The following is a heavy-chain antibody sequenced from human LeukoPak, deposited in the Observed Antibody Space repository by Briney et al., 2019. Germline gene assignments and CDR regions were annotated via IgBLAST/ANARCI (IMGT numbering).Heavy chain of an antibody. CDR2: IYYSGST. CDR3: ARVGAYSSGPVDY. D-gene: IGHD6-19*01. Sequence: PSETLSLTCTVSGGSISSYYWSWIWQPPGKGLEWIGYIYYSGSTNYNPSLKSRVTISVDTSKNQFSLKLSSVTAADTAVYYCARVGAYSSGPVDYWGQGTLVTVSS. CDR1: GGSISSYY. J-gene: IGHJ4*02. V-gene: IGHV4-59*01.